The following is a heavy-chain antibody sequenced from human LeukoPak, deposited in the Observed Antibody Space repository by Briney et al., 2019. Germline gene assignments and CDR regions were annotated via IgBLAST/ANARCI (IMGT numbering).Heavy chain of an antibody. CDR2: IYYSGST. Sequence: SETLSLTCTVSGGSISSSSYYGGWIRQPPGKGLEWIGYIYYSGSTNYNPSLKSRVTISVDTSKNQFSLKLTSVTAADTAVYYCARVGGYSHKDWGQGNLVTVSS. V-gene: IGHV4-61*05. CDR1: GGSISSSSYY. CDR3: ARVGGYSHKD. J-gene: IGHJ4*02. D-gene: IGHD5-18*01.